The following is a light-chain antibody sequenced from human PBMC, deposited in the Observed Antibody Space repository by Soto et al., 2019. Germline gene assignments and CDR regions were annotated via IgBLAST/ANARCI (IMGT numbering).Light chain of an antibody. CDR2: NNN. CDR1: SFNIGTYN. Sequence: QSVLTQPTSASGTPGQRVTISCSGSSFNIGTYNVNWYRQLPGTAPKLLIHNNNERPSGVPDRFSGSKSGTSASLAISGLQSENEADYYCAAGEDSLNTYVSGMGTKVTVL. J-gene: IGLJ1*01. V-gene: IGLV1-44*01. CDR3: AAGEDSLNTYV.